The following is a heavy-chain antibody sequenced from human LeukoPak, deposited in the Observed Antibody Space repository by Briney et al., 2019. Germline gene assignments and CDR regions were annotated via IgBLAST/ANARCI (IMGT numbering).Heavy chain of an antibody. Sequence: PGESLKISCKGSGYSFTSYWIGWVRQMPGKGLEWMGIIYPGDSDTRYSPSFQGQVTISADKSISTAYLQWSSLKASDTAMYYCARHVGYYGSGSYPNWFDPWGQGTLVTVSS. D-gene: IGHD3-10*01. J-gene: IGHJ5*02. V-gene: IGHV5-51*01. CDR1: GYSFTSYW. CDR3: ARHVGYYGSGSYPNWFDP. CDR2: IYPGDSDT.